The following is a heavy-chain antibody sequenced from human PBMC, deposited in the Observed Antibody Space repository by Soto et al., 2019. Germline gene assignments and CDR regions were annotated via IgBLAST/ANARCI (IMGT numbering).Heavy chain of an antibody. D-gene: IGHD2-2*02. CDR1: GGTFSSYA. V-gene: IGHV1-69*13. Sequence: GASVKVSCKASGGTFSSYAISWVRQPPGQGLEWMGGIIPIFGTENYAQKLQVRVTITADEPTSTAYMELSSLRSEDTAVYYCARWRVVPAAIRHYYYGMDVWGQGTTVTVS. CDR2: IIPIFGTE. CDR3: ARWRVVPAAIRHYYYGMDV. J-gene: IGHJ6*02.